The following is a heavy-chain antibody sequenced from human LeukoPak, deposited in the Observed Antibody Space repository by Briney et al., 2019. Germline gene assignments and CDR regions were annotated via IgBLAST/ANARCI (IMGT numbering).Heavy chain of an antibody. D-gene: IGHD3-22*01. CDR1: GFTFSSYS. J-gene: IGHJ4*02. CDR2: ISGSSFTI. Sequence: GSPKLSWAASGFTFSSYSMNRVRQAPGKGLEWVSYISGSSFTIYYADSVKGRFTISRDNAKNSLYLQMNSLRDEDTAVYYCARDEAGSGYYSDYWGQGTLVTVSS. CDR3: ARDEAGSGYYSDY. V-gene: IGHV3-48*02.